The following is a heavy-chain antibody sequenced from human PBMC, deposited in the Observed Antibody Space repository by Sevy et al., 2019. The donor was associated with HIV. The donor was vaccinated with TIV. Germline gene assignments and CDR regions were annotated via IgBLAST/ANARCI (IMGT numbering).Heavy chain of an antibody. D-gene: IGHD1-26*01. CDR1: GFTFSTYA. V-gene: IGHV3-30*18. CDR3: AKDREGEPLLRFDFDY. Sequence: GGSLRLSCAASGFTFSTYAVHWVRQAPGKGLEWVAVISYGGSGEYYADSVKGRFTISRDNSKNTLYLQMHSLRAEDTAVYYCAKDREGEPLLRFDFDYWGQGTLVTVSS. J-gene: IGHJ4*02. CDR2: ISYGGSGE.